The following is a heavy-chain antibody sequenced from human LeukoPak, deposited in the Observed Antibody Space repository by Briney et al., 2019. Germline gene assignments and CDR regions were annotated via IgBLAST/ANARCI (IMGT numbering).Heavy chain of an antibody. J-gene: IGHJ4*02. CDR2: ISGSGDST. Sequence: PGGSLRLSCVASGFTFSSCSMTWVRQAPGKGLECVSGISGSGDSTYYADSVKGRFTISRDNSKNTLYLQMNSLRAEDTAVYYCAKLPGRAADYWGQGTLVTVSS. CDR3: AKLPGRAADY. CDR1: GFTFSSCS. V-gene: IGHV3-23*01.